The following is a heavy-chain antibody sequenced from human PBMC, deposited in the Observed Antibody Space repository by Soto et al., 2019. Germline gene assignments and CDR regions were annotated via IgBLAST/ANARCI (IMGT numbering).Heavy chain of an antibody. CDR2: ISAYNGNT. CDR1: GYTFTSYG. J-gene: IGHJ3*02. Sequence: QVQLVQSGAEVKKPGALVKVSCKASGYTFTSYGISWVRQASGQGLEWMGWISAYNGNTNYAQKLQGRVTMTTDTSTSTAYMELRSLRSDDTAVYYCARDLRITMIPPEGAFDIWGQGTMVTVSS. V-gene: IGHV1-18*01. CDR3: ARDLRITMIPPEGAFDI. D-gene: IGHD3-22*01.